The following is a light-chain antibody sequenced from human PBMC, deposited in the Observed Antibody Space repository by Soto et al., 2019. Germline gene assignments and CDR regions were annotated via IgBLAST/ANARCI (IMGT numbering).Light chain of an antibody. CDR3: QQFINSPYMYT. V-gene: IGKV3-20*01. CDR1: QDVGTNY. Sequence: EIVLTQSPGTLSLSPGEGATLSCRSSQDVGTNYLAWYQQKPGQAPRLLIFGASSRASGVPGRFSGSGSGTDFPLTINRLEPEDSAVYYWQQFINSPYMYTFGQGTKLEI. CDR2: GAS. J-gene: IGKJ2*01.